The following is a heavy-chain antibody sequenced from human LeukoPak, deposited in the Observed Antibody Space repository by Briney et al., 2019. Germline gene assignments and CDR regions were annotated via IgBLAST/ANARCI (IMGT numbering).Heavy chain of an antibody. D-gene: IGHD4-11*01. CDR3: ANLPNHDYIDGPSGRAIPPREYYFDY. CDR2: IWYDRSNK. J-gene: IGHJ4*02. CDR1: GFTFSSYG. Sequence: GGSLRLSCAASGFTFSSYGMHWVRQAPGKGLEWVAVIWYDRSNKYYADSVKGRFTISRDNSKNTLYLQMNSLRAEDTAVYYCANLPNHDYIDGPSGRAIPPREYYFDYWGQGTLVTVSS. V-gene: IGHV3-33*06.